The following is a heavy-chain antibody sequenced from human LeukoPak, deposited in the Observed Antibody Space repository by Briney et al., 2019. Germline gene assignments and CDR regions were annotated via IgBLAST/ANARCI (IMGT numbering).Heavy chain of an antibody. D-gene: IGHD6-19*01. J-gene: IGHJ4*02. Sequence: GESLRISGKSSGYSFTNYWIGWARQMPGKGLQWMAIIYPGDSDSRYSPSFQGQVTISVHKSISTAYLQWSSLKASDTAMYYCARGYSSGWEFDYWGQGTLVTVSS. V-gene: IGHV5-51*01. CDR3: ARGYSSGWEFDY. CDR1: GYSFTNYW. CDR2: IYPGDSDS.